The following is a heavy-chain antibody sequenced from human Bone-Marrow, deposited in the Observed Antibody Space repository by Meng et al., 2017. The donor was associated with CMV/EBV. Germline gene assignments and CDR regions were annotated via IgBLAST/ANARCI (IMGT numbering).Heavy chain of an antibody. CDR1: GFTFSDYY. Sequence: GGSLRLSCAASGFTFSDYYMSWIRQAPGKGLEWVSGINWNGISTDYADSMKGRFTISRDNAKNSLYLQMNSLRAEDTALYYCARDRMSAAISDAFDIWGQGTMVTVSS. J-gene: IGHJ3*02. D-gene: IGHD2-2*02. V-gene: IGHV3-20*04. CDR2: INWNGIST. CDR3: ARDRMSAAISDAFDI.